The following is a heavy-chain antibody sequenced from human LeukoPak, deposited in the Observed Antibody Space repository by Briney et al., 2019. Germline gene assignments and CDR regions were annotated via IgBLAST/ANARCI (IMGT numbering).Heavy chain of an antibody. J-gene: IGHJ5*02. CDR3: ARDVQGAYCSSTSCYNWFDP. CDR2: IDHTGST. D-gene: IGHD2-2*01. V-gene: IGHV4-59*12. Sequence: SETLSLTCTVSDDSITIYYWTWIRQPPGKGLEWIGYIDHTGSTYYNPSLKSRVTISVDTSKNQFSLKLSSVTAADTAVYYCARDVQGAYCSSTSCYNWFDPWGQGTLVTVSS. CDR1: DDSITIYY.